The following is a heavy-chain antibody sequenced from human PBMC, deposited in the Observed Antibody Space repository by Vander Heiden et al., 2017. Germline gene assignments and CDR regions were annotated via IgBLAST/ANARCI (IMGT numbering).Heavy chain of an antibody. CDR2: IFYDGSSE. CDR3: AKAVVTGSGYFQH. V-gene: IGHV3-30*18. CDR1: GFPFNTHG. D-gene: IGHD2-21*02. J-gene: IGHJ1*01. Sequence: QVQLVESGGGVVQPGRSLRLSCVASGFPFNTHGMHWVRQAPGKGLEWVALIFYDGSSESYGDSVKDRFSISRDNSKNTLYLQMNSLRPEDTAVYYCAKAVVTGSGYFQHWGQGTLVTVSS.